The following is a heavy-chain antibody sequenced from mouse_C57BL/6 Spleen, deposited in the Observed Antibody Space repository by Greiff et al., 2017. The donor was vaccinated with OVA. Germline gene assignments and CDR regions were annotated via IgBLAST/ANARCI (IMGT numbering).Heavy chain of an antibody. CDR2: ISNGGGST. Sequence: EVHLVESGGGLVQPGGSLKLSCAASGFTFSDYYMYWVRQTPEKRLEWVAYISNGGGSTYYPDTVKGRFTISRDNAKNTLYLQMSRLKSEDTAMYYCARGTEDAMNYWGQGTSVTVSS. CDR3: ARGTEDAMNY. V-gene: IGHV5-12*01. J-gene: IGHJ4*01. CDR1: GFTFSDYY. D-gene: IGHD3-3*01.